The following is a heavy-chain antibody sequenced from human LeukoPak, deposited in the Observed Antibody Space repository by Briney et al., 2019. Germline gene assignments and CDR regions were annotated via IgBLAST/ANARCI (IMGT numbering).Heavy chain of an antibody. V-gene: IGHV4-39*01. CDR2: IYYSGST. CDR1: GGSVSSSVYY. J-gene: IGHJ4*02. CDR3: ARPQETGVAGTAPPYFDH. D-gene: IGHD6-19*01. Sequence: PSETLSLTCTVSGGSVSSSVYYWGWIRQPPGKGLEWIGSIYYSGSTYYNPSLKSRVTISVDTSKNQFSLKLSSVTAADTAVYYFARPQETGVAGTAPPYFDHWGQGTLVTVSS.